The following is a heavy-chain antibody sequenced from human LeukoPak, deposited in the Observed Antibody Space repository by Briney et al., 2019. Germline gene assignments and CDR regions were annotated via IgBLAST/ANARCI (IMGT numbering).Heavy chain of an antibody. J-gene: IGHJ4*02. CDR1: GFTFSSYG. Sequence: GGSLRLSCAASGFTFSSYGMHWVRQAPGKGLEWVAVIWYDGSNKYYADSVKGRFTISRDNSKNTLYLQMNSLRAEDTAVYYCAKDPPTIFRVDLVDYWGQGTLVTVSS. CDR2: IWYDGSNK. V-gene: IGHV3-33*06. CDR3: AKDPPTIFRVDLVDY. D-gene: IGHD3-3*01.